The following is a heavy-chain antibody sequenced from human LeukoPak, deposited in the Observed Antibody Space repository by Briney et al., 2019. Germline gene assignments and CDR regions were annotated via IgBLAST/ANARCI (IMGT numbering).Heavy chain of an antibody. CDR2: IKADGGEK. CDR3: AKSSPGDYYDSSGSIDY. CDR1: GFTFSTYW. J-gene: IGHJ4*02. Sequence: GGSLRLSCAASGFTFSTYWMNWFRRTPGKGLEWVAKIKADGGEKDHVASVKGRFTISRDNAKNSLYLQMNSLRVEDTAVYYCAKSSPGDYYDSSGSIDYWGQGTLVTVSS. D-gene: IGHD3-22*01. V-gene: IGHV3-7*01.